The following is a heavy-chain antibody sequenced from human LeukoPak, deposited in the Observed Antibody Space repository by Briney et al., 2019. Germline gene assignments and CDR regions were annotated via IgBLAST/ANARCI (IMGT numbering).Heavy chain of an antibody. CDR2: IYPGDSDT. Sequence: GESLKISCKVSGYSFTNNWIGWGRQMPGKGLEWMGIIYPGDSDTRYSPSFQGQITISADKSISTAYLQWGSLKASDTAMYYCARLSHGFDSWGQGTLVTVSS. CDR1: GYSFTNNW. V-gene: IGHV5-51*01. J-gene: IGHJ5*01. CDR3: ARLSHGFDS.